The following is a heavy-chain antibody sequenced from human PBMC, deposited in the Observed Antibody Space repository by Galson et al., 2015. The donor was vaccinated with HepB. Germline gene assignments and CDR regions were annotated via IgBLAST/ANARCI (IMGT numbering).Heavy chain of an antibody. D-gene: IGHD3-3*01. CDR3: ARGKNFGVYPAGYYYYYMDV. CDR2: INPSGGST. J-gene: IGHJ6*03. Sequence: SVKVSCKASGYTFTSYYMHWVRQAPGQGLEWMGIINPSGGSTSYAQKFQGRVTMTRDTSTSTVYMELSSLRSEDTAVYYCARGKNFGVYPAGYYYYYMDVWGKGTTVTVSS. CDR1: GYTFTSYY. V-gene: IGHV1-46*01.